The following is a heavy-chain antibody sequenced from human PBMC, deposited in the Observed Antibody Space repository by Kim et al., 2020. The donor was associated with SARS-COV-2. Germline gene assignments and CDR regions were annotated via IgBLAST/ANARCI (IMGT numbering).Heavy chain of an antibody. V-gene: IGHV3-21*01. CDR2: IRQNYQR. CDR3: VRDGDVKVGEVFDF. Sequence: GGSLRLSCEASGFTFGTYSMQWVRQAPGKGLQWVASIRQNYQRYFEDSLKGRFTISRDNARNSLHLHMNSLTAEDTAIYYCVRDGDVKVGEVFDFWG. D-gene: IGHD3-10*01. J-gene: IGHJ4*01. CDR1: GFTFGTYS.